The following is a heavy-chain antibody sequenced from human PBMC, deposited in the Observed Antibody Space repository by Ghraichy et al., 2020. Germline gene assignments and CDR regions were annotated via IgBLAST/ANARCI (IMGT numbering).Heavy chain of an antibody. D-gene: IGHD1-14*01. CDR3: ARAVQPYYFDY. V-gene: IGHV3-53*01. Sequence: GGSLRLSCAASGFTVSSNYMSWVRQAPGKGLEWVSVIYSGGSTYYADSVKGRFTISRDNSKNTLYLQMNSLRAEDTAVYYCARAVQPYYFDYWGQGTLVTVSS. J-gene: IGHJ4*02. CDR2: IYSGGST. CDR1: GFTVSSNY.